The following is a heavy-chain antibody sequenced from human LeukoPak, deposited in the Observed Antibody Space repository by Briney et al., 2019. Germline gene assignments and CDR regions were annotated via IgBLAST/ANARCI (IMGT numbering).Heavy chain of an antibody. CDR2: IRYDGSNK. CDR1: GSTFTSYG. D-gene: IGHD6-13*01. Sequence: GGSLRLSCAASGSTFTSYGMHWVRQAPGKGLEWVAFIRYDGSNKYYADSVKGRFTISRDNSKNTLYLQMNSLRAEDTAVYYCATVKSSIAAAGTPLGWFDPWGQGTLVTVSS. J-gene: IGHJ5*02. CDR3: ATVKSSIAAAGTPLGWFDP. V-gene: IGHV3-30*02.